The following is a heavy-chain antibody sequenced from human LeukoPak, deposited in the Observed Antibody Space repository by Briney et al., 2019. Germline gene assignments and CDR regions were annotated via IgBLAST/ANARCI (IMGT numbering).Heavy chain of an antibody. CDR2: IIPIFGTA. V-gene: IGHV1-69*13. CDR1: GDTFSTYV. Sequence: AASVNVSCKASGDTFSTYVISWVRQAPGQGLEWMGGIIPIFGTANYAQKFQGRVTITADESTSTAYMELSSLRSEDTAVYYCAPARYDILTPSRGLHWFDPWGQGTLVTVSS. J-gene: IGHJ5*02. CDR3: APARYDILTPSRGLHWFDP. D-gene: IGHD3-9*01.